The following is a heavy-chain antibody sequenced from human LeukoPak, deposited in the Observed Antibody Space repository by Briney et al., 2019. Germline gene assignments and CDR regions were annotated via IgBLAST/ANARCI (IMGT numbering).Heavy chain of an antibody. D-gene: IGHD6-13*01. CDR2: ISYDGSNK. CDR1: GFTFSSYG. CDR3: TKEAYSSSWYRAFSYGVYYYYYGMDV. J-gene: IGHJ6*02. Sequence: PGRSLRLSCAASGFTFSSYGMHWVRQAPGKGLEWVAVISYDGSNKYYADSVKGRFTISRDNSKNTLYLQMNSLRAEDTAVYYCTKEAYSSSWYRAFSYGVYYYYYGMDVWGQGTTVTVSS. V-gene: IGHV3-30*18.